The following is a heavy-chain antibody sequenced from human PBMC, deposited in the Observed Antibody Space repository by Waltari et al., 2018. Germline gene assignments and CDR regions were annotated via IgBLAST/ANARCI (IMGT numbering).Heavy chain of an antibody. CDR3: ARVIGAAPRPYFDY. V-gene: IGHV4-38-2*01. Sequence: QVQLQESGPGLVKPSETLSLTCAVSGYSIRRGYYWGWIRRPPGKGLEWIGSIYHSGSTYYNPSLKSRVTISVDTSKNQFSLKLSSVTAADTAVYYCARVIGAAPRPYFDYWGQGTLVTVSS. CDR1: GYSIRRGYY. J-gene: IGHJ4*02. CDR2: IYHSGST. D-gene: IGHD6-6*01.